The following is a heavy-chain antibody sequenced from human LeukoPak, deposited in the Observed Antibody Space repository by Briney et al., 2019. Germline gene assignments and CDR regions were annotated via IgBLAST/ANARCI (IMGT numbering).Heavy chain of an antibody. D-gene: IGHD2-2*01. V-gene: IGHV3-7*01. Sequence: GGSLRLSCAASGFTFSSYGMHWVRQAPGKGLEWVAIMDEYGSDIFYVESVKGRFIISRANARNSLYLQMNNLRAEDTAVYYCARPRGCGSARCNNFDYWGQGTLVTVSS. CDR3: ARPRGCGSARCNNFDY. CDR2: MDEYGSDI. J-gene: IGHJ4*02. CDR1: GFTFSSYG.